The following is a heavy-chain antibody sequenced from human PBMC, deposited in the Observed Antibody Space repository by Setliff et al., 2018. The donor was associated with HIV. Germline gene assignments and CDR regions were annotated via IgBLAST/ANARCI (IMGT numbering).Heavy chain of an antibody. CDR2: IYTSGST. D-gene: IGHD3-22*01. Sequence: SETLSLTCTVSGGSISSYYWSWIRQPAGKGLEWIGYIYTSGSTNYNPSLKSRVTISVDTSKNQFSLKLSSVTAAVTAVYYCARGLSFYDPGGFDYWGQGTLVTVSS. CDR1: GGSISSYY. CDR3: ARGLSFYDPGGFDY. V-gene: IGHV4-4*09. J-gene: IGHJ4*02.